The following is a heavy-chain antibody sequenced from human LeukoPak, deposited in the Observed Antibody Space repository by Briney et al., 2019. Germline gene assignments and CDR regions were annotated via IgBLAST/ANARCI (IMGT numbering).Heavy chain of an antibody. J-gene: IGHJ6*02. CDR3: ARLHAITGTPTPDYYYYYGMDV. V-gene: IGHV4-59*08. Sequence: PSETLSLTCTVSGGSISSYYWSWIRQPPGKGLEWIGYIYYSGSTNYNPSLKSRVTISVDTSKNQFSLKLSSVTAADTAVYYCARLHAITGTPTPDYYYYYGMDVWGQGTTVTVSS. D-gene: IGHD1-7*01. CDR2: IYYSGST. CDR1: GGSISSYY.